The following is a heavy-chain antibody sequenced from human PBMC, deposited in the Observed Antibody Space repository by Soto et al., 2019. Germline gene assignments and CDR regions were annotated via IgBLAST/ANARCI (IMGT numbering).Heavy chain of an antibody. Sequence: PGGSLRLSCAASGFSFAGYAMSWVRQAPGKGLEWVSTVSGSGATTYYADSVKGRFSISRDNSDNTLHLQMNSLRAEDTAIYYCAKGGSGYTGNFFGSWGQGTLVTVSS. V-gene: IGHV3-23*01. CDR3: AKGGSGYTGNFFGS. D-gene: IGHD2-2*02. J-gene: IGHJ4*02. CDR1: GFSFAGYA. CDR2: VSGSGATT.